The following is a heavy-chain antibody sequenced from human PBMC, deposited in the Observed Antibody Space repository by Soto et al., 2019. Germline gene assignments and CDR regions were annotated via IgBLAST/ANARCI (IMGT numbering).Heavy chain of an antibody. CDR2: IIPVFGTA. D-gene: IGHD4-17*01. V-gene: IGHV1-69*12. J-gene: IGHJ6*02. CDR1: GGSLSNYG. CDR3: ARGDATKIVVTTYYAMDV. Sequence: QVQVVQSGAEVKKPGSSVKFSCKASGGSLSNYGISWVRQAPGQGLEWMGGIIPVFGTANYAQKFQGRVTITADESTNIVYMDVTSLRSEDTAVYYCARGDATKIVVTTYYAMDVWGQGTTVTVSS.